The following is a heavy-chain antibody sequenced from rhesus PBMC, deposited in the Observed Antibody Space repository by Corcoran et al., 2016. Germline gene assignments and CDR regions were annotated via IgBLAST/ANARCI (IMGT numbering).Heavy chain of an antibody. CDR2: IMGNSGST. Sequence: QVQLQESGPGLVKPSETLSLTCAVFGGSFSSYWWTWIRQPPGKGLEWIGEIMGNSGSTNYNPSLKSRVTISKDASKNQFSLKLSSVTAADTAVYYCARFGAAGLFDYWGQGVLVTVSS. CDR1: GGSFSSYW. J-gene: IGHJ4*01. D-gene: IGHD6-25*01. V-gene: IGHV4-80*01. CDR3: ARFGAAGLFDY.